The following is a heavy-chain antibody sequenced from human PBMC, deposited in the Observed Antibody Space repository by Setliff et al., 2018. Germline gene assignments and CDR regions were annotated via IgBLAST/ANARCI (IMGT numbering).Heavy chain of an antibody. CDR1: GYTFTSYD. CDR2: ISSSSSII. Sequence: ASVKVSCKASGYTFTSYDINWVRQAPGKGLEWVSYISSSSSIIYYADSVKGRFTISRDNAKNSLYLQMNSLRAEDTAVYYCARDGDYYDSSGYYDYWGQGTLVTVSS. V-gene: IGHV3-48*04. J-gene: IGHJ4*02. D-gene: IGHD3-22*01. CDR3: ARDGDYYDSSGYYDY.